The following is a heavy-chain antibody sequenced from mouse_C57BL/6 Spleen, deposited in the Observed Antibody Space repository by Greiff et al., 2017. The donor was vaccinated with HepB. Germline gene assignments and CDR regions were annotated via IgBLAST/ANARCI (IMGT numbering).Heavy chain of an antibody. CDR1: GFTFSSYT. V-gene: IGHV5-9*01. J-gene: IGHJ1*03. CDR3: ASRTTVVAHWYFDV. D-gene: IGHD1-1*01. Sequence: EVQRVESGGGLVKPGGSLKLSCAASGFTFSSYTMSWVRQTPEKRLEWVATISGGGGNTYYPDSVKGRFTISRDNAKNTLYLQMSSLRSEDTALYYCASRTTVVAHWYFDVWGTGTTVTVSS. CDR2: ISGGGGNT.